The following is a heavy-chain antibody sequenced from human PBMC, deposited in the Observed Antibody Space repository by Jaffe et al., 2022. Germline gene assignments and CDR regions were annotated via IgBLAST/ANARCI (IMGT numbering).Heavy chain of an antibody. CDR1: GGSISSYY. CDR2: ISYSGST. J-gene: IGHJ3*02. CDR3: ARQTMTALTTRGLGAFDI. Sequence: QVQLQESGPGLVKSSETLSLTCTVSGGSISSYYWSWIRQPPGKGLEWIGYISYSGSTNYNPSLKSRVTTSVDTSKNQFSLKLSSVTAADTAVYYCARQTMTALTTRGLGAFDIWGQGTMVTVSS. D-gene: IGHD4-17*01. V-gene: IGHV4-59*01.